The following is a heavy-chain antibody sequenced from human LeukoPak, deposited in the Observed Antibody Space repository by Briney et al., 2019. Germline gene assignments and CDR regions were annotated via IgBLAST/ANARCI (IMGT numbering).Heavy chain of an antibody. CDR1: GGTFSSYA. D-gene: IGHD6-13*01. CDR2: IIPILGIA. V-gene: IGHV1-69*04. Sequence: SVKVSCKASGGTFSSYAISWVRQARGQGLEWMGRIIPILGIANYAQKFQGRVTITADKSTSTAYMELSSLRSEDTAVYYCARSAAAAGTLDYGGQGTLVTVSS. CDR3: ARSAAAAGTLDY. J-gene: IGHJ4*02.